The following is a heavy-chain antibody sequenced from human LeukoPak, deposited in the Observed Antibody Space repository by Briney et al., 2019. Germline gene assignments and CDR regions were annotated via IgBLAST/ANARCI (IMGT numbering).Heavy chain of an antibody. CDR1: AFTFGDHS. J-gene: IGHJ6*01. Sequence: GRSLRLSCTPSAFTFGDHSMSWVRQPPGKGLEWVGFIISKTYGGTTEYSTSVTGRFTMSRDDSRSIAYLQMNSRKNEDTAGDYGTRGPIQQWLYYGMDVWGQGTTVSVSS. CDR2: IISKTYGGTT. CDR3: TRGPIQQWLYYGMDV. D-gene: IGHD5-18*01. V-gene: IGHV3-49*04.